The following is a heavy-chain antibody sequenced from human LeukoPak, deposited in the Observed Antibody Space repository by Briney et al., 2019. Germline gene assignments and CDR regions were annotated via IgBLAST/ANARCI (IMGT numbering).Heavy chain of an antibody. D-gene: IGHD3-10*01. CDR3: ARGDSGSPKYEWFDP. J-gene: IGHJ5*02. V-gene: IGHV4-39*07. CDR1: GGSISSSSYY. Sequence: PSETLSLTCTVSGGSISSSSYYWGWIRQPPGKGLEWIGSIYYSGSTYYNPSLKSRVTISVDTSKNQFSLKLTSVTAADTAVYYCARGDSGSPKYEWFDPWGQGTLVTVSS. CDR2: IYYSGST.